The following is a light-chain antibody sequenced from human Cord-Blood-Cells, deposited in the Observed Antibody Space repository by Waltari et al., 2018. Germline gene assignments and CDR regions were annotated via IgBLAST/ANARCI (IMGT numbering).Light chain of an antibody. V-gene: IGLV1-40*01. Sequence: QSVLTQPPSVSRAPGQRVTSSCTGSSSNIGAGYDVPWYQQLPGTAPKLLIYGNSNRPSGVPDRFSGSKSGTSASLAITGLQAEDEADYYCQSYDSSLRGVFGGGTKLTVL. J-gene: IGLJ3*02. CDR2: GNS. CDR3: QSYDSSLRGV. CDR1: SSNIGAGYD.